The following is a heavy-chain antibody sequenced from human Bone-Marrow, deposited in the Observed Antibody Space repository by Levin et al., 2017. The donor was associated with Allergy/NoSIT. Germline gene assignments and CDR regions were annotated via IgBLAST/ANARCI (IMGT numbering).Heavy chain of an antibody. CDR1: GYTFSGHY. CDR2: VNPNTGDT. J-gene: IGHJ2*01. CDR3: ARGSGWYPNWYFDV. D-gene: IGHD6-19*01. Sequence: GASVKVSCKASGYTFSGHYIHWVRQAPGQGLEWMGWVNPNTGDTNYAENFQGRVTMTRDTSIDTAYMELSRLKSDGTAVYYCARGSGWYPNWYFDVWGRGTLVTVSS. V-gene: IGHV1-2*02.